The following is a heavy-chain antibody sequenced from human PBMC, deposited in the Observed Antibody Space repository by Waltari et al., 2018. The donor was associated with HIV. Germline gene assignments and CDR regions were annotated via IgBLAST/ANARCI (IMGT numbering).Heavy chain of an antibody. D-gene: IGHD2-15*01. J-gene: IGHJ5*02. CDR2: ISYDGSNK. CDR3: ARDTGYCSFGSCSYNWLDP. V-gene: IGHV3-30*01. CDR1: GFTFSRYP. Sequence: QVHLVESGGGVVQPGWSLRLSCAASGFTFSRYPFHWVRQAPGKGLEWVALISYDGSNKYYADSVKGRFTISRDNSKNTLYLQMNSLRAEDTSVYYCARDTGYCSFGSCSYNWLDPWGQGTLVSVSS.